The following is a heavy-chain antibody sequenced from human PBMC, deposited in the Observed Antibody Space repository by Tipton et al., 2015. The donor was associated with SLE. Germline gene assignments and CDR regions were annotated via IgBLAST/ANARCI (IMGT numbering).Heavy chain of an antibody. CDR1: GGSISRYS. V-gene: IGHV4-4*07. Sequence: TLSLTCTVSGGSISRYSWSWIRQPAGKALEWIGHAYASGNTNYNPSLKSRVTMSVETSKNQFSLRLSSVTAADTAVYYCARDSPTVAGTFDSWGQGTLVIVSA. CDR2: AYASGNT. CDR3: ARDSPTVAGTFDS. J-gene: IGHJ4*02. D-gene: IGHD6-19*01.